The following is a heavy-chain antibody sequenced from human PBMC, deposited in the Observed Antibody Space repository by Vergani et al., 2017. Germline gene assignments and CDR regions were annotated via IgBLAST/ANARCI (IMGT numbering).Heavy chain of an antibody. CDR2: IIPIFGSA. Sequence: QVQLVQSGAEVKKPGSSVKVSCKASGGTFSSYGISWVRQAPGQGLEWMGGIIPIFGSANYAQKFQGRVTITADESTRTAYMELSSLRSEDTAVYYCARGGHLRLNNYVDPWGQGTLVTVSS. CDR3: ARGGHLRLNNYVDP. J-gene: IGHJ5*02. D-gene: IGHD1-1*01. CDR1: GGTFSSYG. V-gene: IGHV1-69*12.